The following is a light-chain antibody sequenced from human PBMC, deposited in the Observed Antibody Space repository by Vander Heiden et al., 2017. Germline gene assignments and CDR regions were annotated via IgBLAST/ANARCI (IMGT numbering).Light chain of an antibody. J-gene: IGLJ3*02. CDR3: CSDAGSYTWV. CDR2: EVT. Sequence: QSALTQPRPVSGSPGQSVTISCSGTSSDVGAYDYVSWYQQHPGKAPKLLIYEVTKWPSGVPDRFSGSKSGNTATLTISGLLTEDEADYYCCSDAGSYTWVFGGGTKVTVL. V-gene: IGLV2-11*01. CDR1: SSDVGAYDY.